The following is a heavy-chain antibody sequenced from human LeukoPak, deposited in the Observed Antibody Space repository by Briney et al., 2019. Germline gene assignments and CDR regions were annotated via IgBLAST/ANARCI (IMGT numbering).Heavy chain of an antibody. CDR3: ASSSWYALDY. CDR2: ISSSGSTM. CDR1: GFTFSSYE. V-gene: IGHV3-48*03. Sequence: PGGSPLLSCAASGFTFSSYEMNWVRQAPGKGPEWISYISSSGSTMYYADSVKGRFTISRDNAKNSLYLQMNSLRAEDTAIYYCASSSWYALDYWGQGTLVTVSS. D-gene: IGHD6-13*01. J-gene: IGHJ4*02.